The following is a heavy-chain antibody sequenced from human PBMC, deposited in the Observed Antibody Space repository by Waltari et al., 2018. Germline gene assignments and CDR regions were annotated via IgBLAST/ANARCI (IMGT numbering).Heavy chain of an antibody. D-gene: IGHD3-16*01. Sequence: QVQLQESGPGLVKPSETLSLTCTVSGGSISSYYWRWIRQPPGKGLEWIGYIYYSGSTNYNPSLKSRVTISVDTSKNQFSLKLSSVTAADTAVYYCARVGGDWFDPWGQGTLVTVSS. V-gene: IGHV4-59*01. CDR3: ARVGGDWFDP. J-gene: IGHJ5*02. CDR2: IYYSGST. CDR1: GGSISSYY.